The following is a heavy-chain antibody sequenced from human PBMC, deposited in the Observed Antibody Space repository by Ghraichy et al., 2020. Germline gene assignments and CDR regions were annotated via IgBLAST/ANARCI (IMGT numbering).Heavy chain of an antibody. CDR3: TRGVWIQQTVTPNWFDP. CDR2: MNPDSGAA. Sequence: ASVKVSCKASGYTFIGYYLHWVRQAPGQGLEWMGRMNPDSGAANFAQKFRGRVTMTRDTSINTAYMDLSSLGPDDTAVYYCTRGVWIQQTVTPNWFDPWGQGTLVTVSS. D-gene: IGHD2-15*01. CDR1: GYTFIGYY. V-gene: IGHV1-2*06. J-gene: IGHJ5*02.